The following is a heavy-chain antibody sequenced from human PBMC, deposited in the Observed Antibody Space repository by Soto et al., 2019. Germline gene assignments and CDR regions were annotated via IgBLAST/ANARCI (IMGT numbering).Heavy chain of an antibody. V-gene: IGHV4-30-4*01. CDR2: IYYSGST. J-gene: IGHJ2*01. D-gene: IGHD2-21*02. CDR1: GGSISSGDYY. Sequence: QVQLQESGPGLVKPSQTLSLTCTVSGGSISSGDYYWSWIHQPPGKGLEWIGYIYYSGSTYYNPSLKSRVTISVDTSKNQFSLKLSSVTAADTAVYYCARVGGVVTAVNWYFDLWGRGTLVTVSS. CDR3: ARVGGVVTAVNWYFDL.